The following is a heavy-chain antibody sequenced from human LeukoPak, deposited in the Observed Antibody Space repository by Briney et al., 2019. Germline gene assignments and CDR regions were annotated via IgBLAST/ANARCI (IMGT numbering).Heavy chain of an antibody. CDR3: ARGATSTNWFDP. J-gene: IGHJ5*02. V-gene: IGHV4-34*01. Sequence: PSETQSLTCAVYGGSFSGYYWSWIRQPPGKGLEWIGEINHSGSTNYNPSLKSRVTISVDTSKNQFSLKLNSMTAADTAVYYCARGATSTNWFDPWGQGALVTVSS. CDR2: INHSGST. CDR1: GGSFSGYY.